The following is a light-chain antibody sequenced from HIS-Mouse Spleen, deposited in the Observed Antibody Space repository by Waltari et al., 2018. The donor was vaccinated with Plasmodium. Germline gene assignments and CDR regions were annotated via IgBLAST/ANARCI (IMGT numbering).Light chain of an antibody. Sequence: QSALTQPRSVSGSPGQSVTISCTGPSRDVGGYNYVSWYKQHPGKAPKLMIYDVSKRPSGLPERFSCYESGNTGYLTISGLQAEDEADYYCCSYAGSYTWVFGGGTKLTVL. CDR2: DVS. CDR1: SRDVGGYNY. J-gene: IGLJ3*02. V-gene: IGLV2-11*01. CDR3: CSYAGSYTWV.